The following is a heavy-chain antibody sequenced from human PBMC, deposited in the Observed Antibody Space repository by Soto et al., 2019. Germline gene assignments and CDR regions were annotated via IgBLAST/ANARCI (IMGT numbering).Heavy chain of an antibody. CDR3: ARGGNCSGGGCYRSIHNWFDP. D-gene: IGHD2-15*01. V-gene: IGHV4-30-2*01. J-gene: IGHJ5*02. CDR1: GGSISSGGFS. CDR2: IYHGGIT. Sequence: PSETLSLTCAVFGGSISSGGFSWNWIRQPPGKGLEWIGYIYHGGITYYNPSLKSRVTMSLHRSNNYFSLRLSSVTAADTAVYYCARGGNCSGGGCYRSIHNWFDPWGQGTLVTVSS.